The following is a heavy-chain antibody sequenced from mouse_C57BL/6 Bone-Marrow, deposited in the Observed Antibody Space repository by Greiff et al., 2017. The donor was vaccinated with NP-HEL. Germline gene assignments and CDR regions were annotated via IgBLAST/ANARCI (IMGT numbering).Heavy chain of an antibody. J-gene: IGHJ2*01. Sequence: QVHVKQPGTELVKPGASVKLSCKASGYTFTSYWMHWVKQRPGQGLEWIGNINPSNGGTNYNEKFKSKATLTVDKSSSTAYMQLSSLTSEDSAVYYCARRGYDGYSYFDYWGQGTTLTVSS. CDR3: ARRGYDGYSYFDY. V-gene: IGHV1-53*01. CDR2: INPSNGGT. CDR1: GYTFTSYW. D-gene: IGHD2-3*01.